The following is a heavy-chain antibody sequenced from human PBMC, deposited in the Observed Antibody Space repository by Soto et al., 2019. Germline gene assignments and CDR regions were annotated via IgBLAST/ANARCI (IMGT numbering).Heavy chain of an antibody. CDR3: ATNSYYSLGV. Sequence: SETLSLTCAVYGGSFSGYYWSWIRQPPGKGLEWIGEINHSGSTNYNPSLKSRVTISVDTSKNQFSLKLSSVTAADTAVYYCATNSYYSLGVWGQGTTVTVSS. V-gene: IGHV4-34*01. CDR2: INHSGST. CDR1: GGSFSGYY. J-gene: IGHJ6*02.